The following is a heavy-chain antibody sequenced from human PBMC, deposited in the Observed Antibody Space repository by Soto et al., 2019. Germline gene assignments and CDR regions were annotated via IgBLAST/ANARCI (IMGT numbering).Heavy chain of an antibody. CDR1: GFTFRYYD. CDR3: VRQGDETGWDYDQ. J-gene: IGHJ4*02. D-gene: IGHD3-22*01. CDR2: VSTSGGRT. V-gene: IGHV3-23*03. Sequence: EVQLLESGGGFVQPGGSLRLSCAASGFTFRYYDLFWVRQAPGKGPEWVSFVSTSGGRTEYADYVRGRFTISRDIAENTLFLQMNSLAVDDTAVYYCVRQGDETGWDYDQGGQGTLVTVSS.